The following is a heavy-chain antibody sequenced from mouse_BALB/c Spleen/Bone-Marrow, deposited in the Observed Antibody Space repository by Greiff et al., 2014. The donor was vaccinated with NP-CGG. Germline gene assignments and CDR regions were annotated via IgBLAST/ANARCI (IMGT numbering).Heavy chain of an antibody. CDR1: GHTFTSYY. J-gene: IGHJ2*01. V-gene: IGHV1S81*02. D-gene: IGHD2-1*01. CDR2: INPSNGGT. Sequence: QVHVKQSGAELVKPGASVKLSCKASGHTFTSYYMYWVKQRPGQGLEWIGEINPSNGGTNFNEKFKSKATLTVDKSSSTAYMQLSSLTSEDSAVYYRTRWYYGNYFDYWGQGTTLTVSS. CDR3: TRWYYGNYFDY.